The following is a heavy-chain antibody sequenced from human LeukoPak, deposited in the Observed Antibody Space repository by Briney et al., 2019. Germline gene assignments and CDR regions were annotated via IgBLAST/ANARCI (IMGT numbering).Heavy chain of an antibody. CDR1: GFTFSRTW. Sequence: GGSLRLSCTVSGFTFSRTWMRWVRQAPGKGLEWVSTVSDSSDVHYSDSVKGRFTISRDNARNSLYLQMNSLRDEDTAVYYCARDGLHTAHFDYWGQGTLVTVSS. CDR3: ARDGLHTAHFDY. CDR2: VSDSSDV. V-gene: IGHV3-69-1*01. D-gene: IGHD5-18*01. J-gene: IGHJ4*02.